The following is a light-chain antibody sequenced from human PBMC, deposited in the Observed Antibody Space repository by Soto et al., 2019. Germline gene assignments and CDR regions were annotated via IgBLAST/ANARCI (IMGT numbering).Light chain of an antibody. CDR3: QQYNNWPMLT. J-gene: IGKJ4*01. CDR2: GAS. V-gene: IGKV3-15*01. Sequence: EIVLTQSPGTLSLSPGEGATLSCRASQSVSSYLAWYQQKPGQAPRLLIYGASTRATGIPARFSGSGSGTDFTLTISSLQSEDFAVYYCQQYNNWPMLTFGGGTKVDIK. CDR1: QSVSSY.